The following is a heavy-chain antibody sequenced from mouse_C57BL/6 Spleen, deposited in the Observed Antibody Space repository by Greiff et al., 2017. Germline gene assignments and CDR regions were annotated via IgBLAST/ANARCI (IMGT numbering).Heavy chain of an antibody. CDR3: ARSGLLHNGGDWDY. CDR2: IRNKANGYTT. D-gene: IGHD1-1*01. J-gene: IGHJ2*01. V-gene: IGHV7-3*01. CDR1: GFPFPDYY. Sequence: DVMLVESGGGLVQPGGSLSLSCAASGFPFPDYYMSWVRQPPGKALEWLGFIRNKANGYTTEYRAYVKGRFTISRDNSQSVLYLQRNALIAEDSATYYCARSGLLHNGGDWDYWGQGTTLTVSS.